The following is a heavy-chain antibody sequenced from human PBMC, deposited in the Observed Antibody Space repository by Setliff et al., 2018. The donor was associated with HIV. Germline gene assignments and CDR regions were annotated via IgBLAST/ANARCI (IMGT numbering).Heavy chain of an antibody. CDR3: ARRDGRSMNAFQI. CDR1: DYTFTTYW. CDR2: IYPDDSDI. V-gene: IGHV5-51*01. D-gene: IGHD2-21*01. J-gene: IGHJ3*01. Sequence: TLKISCKALDYTFTTYWIAWVRQMPGEGLGWMGIIYPDDSDIRYNPSFQNQITISADKSIATAYLQLNNLKASDTATYYCARRDGRSMNAFQIWGPGTMVTVSS.